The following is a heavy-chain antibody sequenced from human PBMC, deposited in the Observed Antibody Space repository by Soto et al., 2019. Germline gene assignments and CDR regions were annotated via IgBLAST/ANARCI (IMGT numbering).Heavy chain of an antibody. J-gene: IGHJ4*02. CDR1: GGTFSSFA. V-gene: IGHV1-69*01. CDR3: ARDRDHTYDY. CDR2: IIPIFVTT. Sequence: QVQLVQSGAEVKKPGSSVKASCKASGGTFSSFAISWVRQAPGQGLEWMGGIIPIFVTTNYAQKFQGRVTITADESTSTAYMEVTTLRSEDTAVYYCARDRDHTYDYWGQGTLVTVSS.